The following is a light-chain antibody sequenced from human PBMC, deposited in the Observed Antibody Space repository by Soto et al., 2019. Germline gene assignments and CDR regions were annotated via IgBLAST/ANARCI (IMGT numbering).Light chain of an antibody. CDR2: GVS. V-gene: IGKV3-20*01. CDR3: QQYDSSSTT. J-gene: IGKJ1*01. CDR1: QSIRTTS. Sequence: DIVLSQSPGTLSLSTGERPTLSCRASQSIRTTSLAWYQQKPGQAPRLLIYGVSSRATGIPDRFSGSGSGTDFTLTINRLEPEDFAVYYCQQYDSSSTTFGQGSKVDI.